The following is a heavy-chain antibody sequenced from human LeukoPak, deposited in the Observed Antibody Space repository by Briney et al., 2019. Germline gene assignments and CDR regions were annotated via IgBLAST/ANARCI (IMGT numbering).Heavy chain of an antibody. Sequence: GRSLRLSCAASGFTFSSYAMHWVRQAPGKGLEWVANIKQDGSDTYYVDSVKGRFTISRDNAKNSLYLQMNTLRVEDTAVYYCARDGLASCGGDCYSKYYYYYGMDVWGQGTTVTVSS. V-gene: IGHV3-7*01. CDR2: IKQDGSDT. CDR3: ARDGLASCGGDCYSKYYYYYGMDV. CDR1: GFTFSSYA. J-gene: IGHJ6*02. D-gene: IGHD2-21*02.